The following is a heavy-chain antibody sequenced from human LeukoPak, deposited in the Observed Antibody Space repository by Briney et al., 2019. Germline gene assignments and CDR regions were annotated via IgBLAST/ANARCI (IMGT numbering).Heavy chain of an antibody. V-gene: IGHV4-4*02. D-gene: IGHD4/OR15-4a*01. J-gene: IGHJ2*01. CDR3: ARYDSGDTGWYFDL. CDR2: IYHSGST. Sequence: SETLSLTCAVSGGSISSSNWWSWVRQPPGKGLEWIGEIYHSGSTNYNPSLKSRVTISVDKSKNQFSLKLSSVTAADTAVYYCARYDSGDTGWYFDLWGRGTLVTVSS. CDR1: GGSISSSNW.